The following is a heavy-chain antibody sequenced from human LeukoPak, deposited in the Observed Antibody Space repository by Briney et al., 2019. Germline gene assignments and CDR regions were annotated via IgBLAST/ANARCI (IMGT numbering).Heavy chain of an antibody. CDR3: AGGSTSSAFDY. D-gene: IGHD2-2*01. Sequence: SVRLSCKASGFTFSSYAISWVRQAPGQGLEWMGGIIPIFGTANYAQKFQGRVTITGDKSTSTAYMELSSLRSEDTAVYYCAGGSTSSAFDYWGQGTLVTVSS. J-gene: IGHJ4*02. CDR1: GFTFSSYA. CDR2: IIPIFGTA. V-gene: IGHV1-69*06.